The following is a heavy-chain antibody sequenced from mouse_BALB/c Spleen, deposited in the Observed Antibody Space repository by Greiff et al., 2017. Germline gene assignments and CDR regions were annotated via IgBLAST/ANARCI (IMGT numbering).Heavy chain of an antibody. D-gene: IGHD1-1*01. J-gene: IGHJ1*01. CDR3: TREDYYGSSPWYFDV. CDR2: ISSGGSYT. CDR1: GFTFSSYT. Sequence: EVKLVESGGGLVKPGGSLKLSCAASGFTFSSYTMSWVRQTPEKRLEWVATISSGGSYTYYPDSVKGRFTISRDNAENTLYLQMSSLKSEDTAMYYCTREDYYGSSPWYFDVWGAGTTVTVSS. V-gene: IGHV5-6-4*01.